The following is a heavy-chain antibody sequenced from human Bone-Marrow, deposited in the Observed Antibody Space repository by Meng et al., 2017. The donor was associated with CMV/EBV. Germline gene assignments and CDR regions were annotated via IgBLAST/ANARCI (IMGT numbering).Heavy chain of an antibody. CDR3: ARGQVQCSTINCHDYRFSGMDV. D-gene: IGHD2/OR15-2a*01. CDR2: MNPNWGNT. J-gene: IGHJ6*01. V-gene: IGHV1-8*01. Sequence: ASVEVSCKASGYTFSYYDIIWVRQASGQGLEWVGWMNPNWGNTAYAQKFQGRVTMTRDTSTSIAYMELSSLRSGDTAVYYCARGQVQCSTINCHDYRFSGMDVWGQGTTVTGSS. CDR1: GYTFSYYD.